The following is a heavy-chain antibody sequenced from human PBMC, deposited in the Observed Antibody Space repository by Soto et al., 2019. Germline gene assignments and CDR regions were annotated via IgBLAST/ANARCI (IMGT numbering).Heavy chain of an antibody. J-gene: IGHJ3*02. D-gene: IGHD1-26*01. V-gene: IGHV1-2*04. CDR1: GYTFTGYY. Sequence: ASVKVSCKASGYTFTGYYMHWVRQAPGQGLEWMGWINPNSGGTNYAQKFQGWVTMTRGTSISTAYMELSRLRSDDTAVYYCGRGNSRAPDAFDIWGQGTMVTVSS. CDR3: GRGNSRAPDAFDI. CDR2: INPNSGGT.